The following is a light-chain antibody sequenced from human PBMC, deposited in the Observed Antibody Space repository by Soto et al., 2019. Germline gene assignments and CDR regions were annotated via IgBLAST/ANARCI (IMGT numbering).Light chain of an antibody. V-gene: IGKV1-39*01. Sequence: DIQLTQSQSSLSAAVGARVTITCRASQDINKYLNWYRQTPGKAPNLLIFATSTLHIGVPSRFSGRRSVTDFSLTIASLQPEAFATYYCQQSYSSPYTFVQGTKLKF. CDR2: ATS. J-gene: IGKJ2*01. CDR3: QQSYSSPYT. CDR1: QDINKY.